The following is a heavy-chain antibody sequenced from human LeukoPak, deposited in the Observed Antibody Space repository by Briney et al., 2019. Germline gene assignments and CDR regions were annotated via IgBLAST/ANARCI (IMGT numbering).Heavy chain of an antibody. Sequence: GGSLRLSCGASGFSFSTYSMTWVRQAPGKGLEWVSSIISTGTSTYYADSVKGRFTISRDNAKNSLYLQMNNLRADDTAVYYCAAGKYSSGWYVHWGQGTLVTVSS. CDR3: AAGKYSSGWYVH. D-gene: IGHD6-19*01. CDR1: GFSFSTYS. J-gene: IGHJ5*02. CDR2: IISTGTST. V-gene: IGHV3-21*01.